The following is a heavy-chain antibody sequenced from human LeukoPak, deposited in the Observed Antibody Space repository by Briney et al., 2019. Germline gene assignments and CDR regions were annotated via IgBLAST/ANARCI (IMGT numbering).Heavy chain of an antibody. Sequence: GGSLSPAWPPVEFTFTSGAIPWARRLQGRGMEWDSTVSGSGSNTFYADSVKGRFTISRENSKDALYLQIDIQRADYTAVYFCAKSPRGYTYVPDYWGQGTLVTVSS. J-gene: IGHJ4*02. D-gene: IGHD5-18*01. CDR2: VSGSGSNT. CDR3: AKSPRGYTYVPDY. V-gene: IGHV3-23*01. CDR1: EFTFTSGA.